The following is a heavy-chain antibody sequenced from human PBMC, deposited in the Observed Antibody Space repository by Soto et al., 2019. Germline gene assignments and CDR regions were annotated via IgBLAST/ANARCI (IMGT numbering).Heavy chain of an antibody. CDR2: ISSSSSTI. J-gene: IGHJ4*02. Sequence: GGSLRLSCAASGFTFSSYAMSWVRQAPGKGLEWVSYISSSSSTIYYADSVKGRFTISRDNAKNSLYLQMNSLRDEDTAVYYCARDTQDDFWSGYYRDYWGQGTLVTVPS. D-gene: IGHD3-3*01. V-gene: IGHV3-48*02. CDR3: ARDTQDDFWSGYYRDY. CDR1: GFTFSSYA.